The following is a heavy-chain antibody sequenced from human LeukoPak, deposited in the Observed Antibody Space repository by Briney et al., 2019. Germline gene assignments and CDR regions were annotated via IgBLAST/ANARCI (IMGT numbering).Heavy chain of an antibody. J-gene: IGHJ4*02. V-gene: IGHV3-23*01. Sequence: GGSLRLSCSASGFTFSSYVMTWVRQAPGQGLEWVSAISGSGDDTYYADSVKGRFTISRANSKNTLYLQMNSLRAEDTAVYYCAKKEAMIRGVPYYYDFWGQGTLVTVSS. CDR3: AKKEAMIRGVPYYYDF. D-gene: IGHD3-10*01. CDR2: ISGSGDDT. CDR1: GFTFSSYV.